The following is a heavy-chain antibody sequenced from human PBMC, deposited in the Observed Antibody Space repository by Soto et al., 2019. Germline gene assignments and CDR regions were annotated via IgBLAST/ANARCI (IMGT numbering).Heavy chain of an antibody. Sequence: QIQLVQSGAEVKKPGSSVKVSCKSSGGPFSSYTISRVRQAPGQGLEWMGRIIPILGIANYAQKFQGRVTISADNTTSAAYMELSSLRSEDTAVYYCASRHDSSDYWGQGTLVTVSS. CDR3: ASRHDSSDY. V-gene: IGHV1-69*02. CDR1: GGPFSSYT. CDR2: IIPILGIA. J-gene: IGHJ4*02. D-gene: IGHD3-22*01.